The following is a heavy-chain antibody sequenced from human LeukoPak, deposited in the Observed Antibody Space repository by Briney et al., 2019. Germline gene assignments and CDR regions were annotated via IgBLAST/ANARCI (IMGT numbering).Heavy chain of an antibody. J-gene: IGHJ3*02. Sequence: NASETLSLTCSVYGGSFSGYYWSWIRQPPGKGLEWIGEINHSGSTNYNPPLKSRVTISVDTSKNQFSLKLSSVTAADTAVYYCARGPQIGANAFDIWGQGTMVTVSS. CDR1: GGSFSGYY. V-gene: IGHV4-34*01. CDR3: ARGPQIGANAFDI. CDR2: INHSGST. D-gene: IGHD3-10*01.